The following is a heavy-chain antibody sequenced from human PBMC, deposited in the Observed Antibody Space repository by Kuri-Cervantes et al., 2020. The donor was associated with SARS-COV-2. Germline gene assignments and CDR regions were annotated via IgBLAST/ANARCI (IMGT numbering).Heavy chain of an antibody. Sequence: ASVKVSCKASGYTFTSYDINWVRQATGQGLEWMGWMNPNSGNTGYAQKFQGRVTMTRNTSISTAYMELSSLRSEDTAVYYCARVGPALYCSSTSRYSRNYYYYMDVWGKGTTVTVSS. CDR3: ARVGPALYCSSTSRYSRNYYYYMDV. D-gene: IGHD2-2*01. J-gene: IGHJ6*03. V-gene: IGHV1-8*02. CDR1: GYTFTSYD. CDR2: MNPNSGNT.